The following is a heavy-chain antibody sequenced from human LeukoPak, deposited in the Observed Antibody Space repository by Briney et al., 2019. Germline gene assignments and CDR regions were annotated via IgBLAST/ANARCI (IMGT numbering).Heavy chain of an antibody. Sequence: ASVKVSCKASGYTFSGTGWYLYWLRQAPGQGLECMGWIYPNNGATAYAQKFQGRVAMTGDTSFTTAYMELSRLRPDDTAVYYCARDGPAQMVDFDYWGQGTLVTVSS. CDR2: IYPNNGAT. CDR3: ARDGPAQMVDFDY. CDR1: GYTFSGTGWY. J-gene: IGHJ4*02. D-gene: IGHD6-13*01. V-gene: IGHV1-2*02.